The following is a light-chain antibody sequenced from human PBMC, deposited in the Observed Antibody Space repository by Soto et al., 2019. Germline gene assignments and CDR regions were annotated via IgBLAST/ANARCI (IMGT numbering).Light chain of an antibody. CDR3: QQYNNWKT. V-gene: IGKV3D-15*01. CDR2: DAS. J-gene: IGKJ2*01. CDR1: QSVNNK. Sequence: EIVMTQSPATLSVSPGERVTLFCRASQSVNNKLAWYQQKPGQAPRLLISDASNRATGIPARFSGSGSGTEFTLTISSLQSEDFAVYYCQQYNNWKTFGQGTKLEIK.